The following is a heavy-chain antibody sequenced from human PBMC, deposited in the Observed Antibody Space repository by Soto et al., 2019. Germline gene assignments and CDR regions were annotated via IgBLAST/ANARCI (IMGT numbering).Heavy chain of an antibody. CDR3: ARGDLDY. CDR2: LSSSSSII. CDR1: GFTFSSYS. J-gene: IGHJ4*02. Sequence: EVQLVESGGGLVQPGGSLRLSCAASGFTFSSYSMNWVRQAPGKGLEWVSYLSSSSSIIYYADSVKGRFTISRDNAKNSLYLQMTSLRDEATAVYYCARGDLDYWGQGTLVTVSS. V-gene: IGHV3-48*02.